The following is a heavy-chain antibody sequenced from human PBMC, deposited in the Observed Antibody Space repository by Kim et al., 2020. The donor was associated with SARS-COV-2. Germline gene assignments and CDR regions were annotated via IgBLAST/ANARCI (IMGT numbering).Heavy chain of an antibody. CDR2: ISGSGGST. V-gene: IGHV3-23*01. Sequence: GGSLRLSCAASGFTFSSYAMSWVRQPPGKGLEWVSAISGSGGSTYYADSVKGRFTISRDNSKNTLYMQMNSLRAEDTAVYYCAKGGYYGSGSYFPYYFDYWGQGTLVTVSS. CDR1: GFTFSSYA. CDR3: AKGGYYGSGSYFPYYFDY. J-gene: IGHJ4*02. D-gene: IGHD3-10*01.